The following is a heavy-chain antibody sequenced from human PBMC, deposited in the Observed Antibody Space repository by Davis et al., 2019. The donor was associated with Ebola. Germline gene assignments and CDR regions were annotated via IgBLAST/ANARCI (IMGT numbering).Heavy chain of an antibody. CDR1: GFTFSSYG. CDR2: ISYDGSNK. J-gene: IGHJ6*02. CDR3: AKDHLPWELGSSMDV. D-gene: IGHD1-26*01. Sequence: GESLKISCAASGFTFSSYGMHWVRQAPGKGLEWVAVISYDGSNKYYADSVKGRFTISRDNSKNTLYLQMNSLRAEDTAVYYCAKDHLPWELGSSMDVWGQGTTVTVSS. V-gene: IGHV3-30*18.